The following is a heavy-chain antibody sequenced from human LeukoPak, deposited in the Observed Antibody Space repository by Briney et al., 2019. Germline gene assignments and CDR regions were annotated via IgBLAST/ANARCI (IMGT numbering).Heavy chain of an antibody. CDR2: IIPILGIA. V-gene: IGHV1-69*04. CDR1: GGTFSSYA. Sequence: SVKVSCKASGGTFSSYAISWVRQAPGQGLEWMERIIPILGIANYAQKFQGRVTITADKSTSTAYMELSSLRSEDTAVYYCARDPYYYDSSGGFDPWGQGTLVTVSS. CDR3: ARDPYYYDSSGGFDP. D-gene: IGHD3-22*01. J-gene: IGHJ5*02.